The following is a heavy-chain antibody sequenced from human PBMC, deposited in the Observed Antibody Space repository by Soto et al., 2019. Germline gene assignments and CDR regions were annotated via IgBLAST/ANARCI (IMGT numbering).Heavy chain of an antibody. J-gene: IGHJ5*02. CDR3: ARGGVSAFQGLDP. CDR1: SGSFSGYY. V-gene: IGHV4-34*01. CDR2: INHSGST. D-gene: IGHD2-21*01. Sequence: SETLSLTCAVYSGSFSGYYWSWIRQPPGKGLEWIGEINHSGSTNYNPSLKSRVTISVDTSKNQFSLHLASVSPEDTSVYYCARGGVSAFQGLDPWGPGTLVTVSS.